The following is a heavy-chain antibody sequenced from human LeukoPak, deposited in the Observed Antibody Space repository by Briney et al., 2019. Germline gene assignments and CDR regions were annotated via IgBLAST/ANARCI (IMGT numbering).Heavy chain of an antibody. CDR1: GYTFTSYD. J-gene: IGHJ5*02. Sequence: GASVKVSCKASGYTFTSYDINWVRQATGQGLEWMGWMNPNSGNTGYAQKFQGRVTMTRNTSISTAYMELSSLRSEDTAVYYCARMNYYDSSGEDNWFDPWGQGTLVTVSS. V-gene: IGHV1-8*01. CDR3: ARMNYYDSSGEDNWFDP. D-gene: IGHD3-22*01. CDR2: MNPNSGNT.